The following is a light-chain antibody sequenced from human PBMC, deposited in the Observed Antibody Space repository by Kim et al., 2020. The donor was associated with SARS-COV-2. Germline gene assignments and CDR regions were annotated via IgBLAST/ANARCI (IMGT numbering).Light chain of an antibody. Sequence: MSPGERATLACRASQSVSSNLAWYQQKPGQAPRLLIYDASIGATGIPARFSGSGSGTQFTLTISSLQSEDFAVYYCHQYNNWPLTFGGGTKVDIK. V-gene: IGKV3-15*01. J-gene: IGKJ4*01. CDR3: HQYNNWPLT. CDR1: QSVSSN. CDR2: DAS.